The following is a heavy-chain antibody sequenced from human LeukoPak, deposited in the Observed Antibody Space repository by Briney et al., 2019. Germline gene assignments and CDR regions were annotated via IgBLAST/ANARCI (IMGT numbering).Heavy chain of an antibody. CDR3: ARGRSNYYGMDV. V-gene: IGHV4-59*01. Sequence: SETLSLTCSVSDGSINSYYWNWIRRPPGKGLEWIGYIYYNGNTNYSPSLKSRVTMSVDTSKNLFSPKVSSVTAADTAVYYCARGRSNYYGMDVWGQGTTVTVSS. D-gene: IGHD1-26*01. CDR1: DGSINSYY. CDR2: IYYNGNT. J-gene: IGHJ6*02.